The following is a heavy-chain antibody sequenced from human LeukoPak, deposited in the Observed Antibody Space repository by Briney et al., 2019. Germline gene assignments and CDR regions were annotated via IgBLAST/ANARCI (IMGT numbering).Heavy chain of an antibody. CDR1: GYTFTSYD. CDR2: INTNTGNP. D-gene: IGHD3-10*01. CDR3: ARDRGGFGELFPADY. Sequence: GASVKVSCKASGYTFTSYDINWVRQATGQGLEWMGWINTNTGNPTYAQGFTGRFVFSLDTSVTTAYLRISSLKAEDTAVYYCARDRGGFGELFPADYWGQGTLVTVSS. J-gene: IGHJ4*02. V-gene: IGHV7-4-1*02.